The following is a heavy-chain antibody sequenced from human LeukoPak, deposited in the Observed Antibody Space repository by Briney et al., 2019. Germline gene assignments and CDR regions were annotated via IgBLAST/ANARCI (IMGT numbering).Heavy chain of an antibody. CDR1: GFTFSSYW. Sequence: GGSLRLFCAVPGFTFSSYWMSWVRQAPGKGREWVANIKQDGSEKYYVDSVKGRFTISRDNAKNSLYLQMNSLRAEDTAVYSCARDDILTGYYGGDYWGQGTLVTVSS. V-gene: IGHV3-7*01. J-gene: IGHJ4*02. CDR2: IKQDGSEK. CDR3: ARDDILTGYYGGDY. D-gene: IGHD3-9*01.